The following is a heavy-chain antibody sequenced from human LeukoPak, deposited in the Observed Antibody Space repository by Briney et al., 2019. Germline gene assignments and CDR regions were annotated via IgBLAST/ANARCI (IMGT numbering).Heavy chain of an antibody. CDR1: GFTFSSYE. V-gene: IGHV3-48*03. CDR3: ARSIAAYYFDY. D-gene: IGHD6-25*01. CDR2: ISSSGSTI. J-gene: IGHJ4*02. Sequence: GGSLRLSCAASGFTFSSYEMNWVRQAPGKGLEWVSYISSSGSTIYYADSVKGRFTISRDNAKNSLYLQMNSLRAEDTAVYYCARSIAAYYFDYWGQGTLVSVPS.